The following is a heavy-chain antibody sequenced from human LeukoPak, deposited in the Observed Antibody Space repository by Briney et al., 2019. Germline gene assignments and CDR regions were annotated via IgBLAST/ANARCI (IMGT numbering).Heavy chain of an antibody. CDR3: ARTYYDFWSGYYSYYFDY. J-gene: IGHJ4*02. V-gene: IGHV4-39*07. Sequence: PSETLSLTCTLSGGSISSSSYYWGWIRQPPGKGLEWIGSIYYSGSTYYNPSLKSRVTISVDTSKNQFSLKLSSVTAADTAVYYCARTYYDFWSGYYSYYFDYWGQGTLVTVSS. CDR2: IYYSGST. D-gene: IGHD3-3*01. CDR1: GGSISSSSYY.